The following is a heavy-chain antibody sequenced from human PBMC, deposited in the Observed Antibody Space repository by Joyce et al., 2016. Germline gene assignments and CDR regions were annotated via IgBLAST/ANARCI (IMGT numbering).Heavy chain of an antibody. Sequence: QVQVVQSGAEVQKPAVSVKVLCTPSGYIFINYVVTWVRKAPGRGREWMGGVNTHEGNANYAENFQDRVTMDIDRSTNTVSMELGSLTSDDTAVYFCGRGLYDFLSGNPVGYFDLWGQGTLVIVSS. V-gene: IGHV1-18*04. CDR2: VNTHEGNA. D-gene: IGHD3-3*01. J-gene: IGHJ4*02. CDR3: GRGLYDFLSGNPVGYFDL. CDR1: GYIFINYV.